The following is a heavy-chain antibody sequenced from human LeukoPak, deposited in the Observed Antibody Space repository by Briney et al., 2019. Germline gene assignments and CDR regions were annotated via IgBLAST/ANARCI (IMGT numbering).Heavy chain of an antibody. CDR3: ARDSGLQLPGYYYYMDV. V-gene: IGHV3-21*01. D-gene: IGHD2-2*01. CDR1: GFTFSSYS. CDR2: ISSSSSYI. Sequence: GGSLRLSCAASGFTFSSYSMNRVRQAPGKGLEWVSSISSSSSYIYYADSVKGRFTISRDNAKNSLYLQMNSLRAEDTAVYYCARDSGLQLPGYYYYMDVWGKGTMVTVSS. J-gene: IGHJ6*03.